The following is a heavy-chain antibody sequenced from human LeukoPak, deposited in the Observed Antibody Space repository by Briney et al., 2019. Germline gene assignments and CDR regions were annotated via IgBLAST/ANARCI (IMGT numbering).Heavy chain of an antibody. Sequence: GGSLRLSCAATGFTFNNYAMIWVRQAPGKGLEWVSAMSGNGLSTFYADSVKGRFTISRDNSKNTLSLQTNRLRAEDTAVYYCAKDGHDFWSGTYFDYWGQGTLVTVSS. CDR2: MSGNGLST. CDR1: GFTFNNYA. J-gene: IGHJ4*02. V-gene: IGHV3-23*01. CDR3: AKDGHDFWSGTYFDY. D-gene: IGHD3-3*01.